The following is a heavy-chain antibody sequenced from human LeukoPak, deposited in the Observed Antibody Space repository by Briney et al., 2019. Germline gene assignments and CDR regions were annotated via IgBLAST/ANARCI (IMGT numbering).Heavy chain of an antibody. CDR3: ARVMGGDYDYYGMDV. Sequence: SETLSLTCAVSGGSISSGGYSWSWIRQPPGKGLEWIGCIYHSGSTYYNPSLKSRVTISVDRSKNQFSLKLSSVTAADTAVYYCARVMGGDYDYYGMDVWGQGTTVTVSS. CDR1: GGSISSGGYS. CDR2: IYHSGST. V-gene: IGHV4-30-2*01. J-gene: IGHJ6*02. D-gene: IGHD4-17*01.